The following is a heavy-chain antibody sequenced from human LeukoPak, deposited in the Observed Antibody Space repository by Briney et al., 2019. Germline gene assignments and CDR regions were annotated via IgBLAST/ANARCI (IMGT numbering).Heavy chain of an antibody. CDR2: IIPIFGTA. CDR1: GGTFSSYA. D-gene: IGHD3-22*01. Sequence: GASVKVSCKASGGTFSSYAISWVRQAPGQGLEWMGGIIPIFGTANYAQKFQGRVTITTDESTSTAYMELSSLRSDDTAVYFCARGQIVVVIRSPTLDYWGQGTLVTVSS. CDR3: ARGQIVVVIRSPTLDY. J-gene: IGHJ4*02. V-gene: IGHV1-69*05.